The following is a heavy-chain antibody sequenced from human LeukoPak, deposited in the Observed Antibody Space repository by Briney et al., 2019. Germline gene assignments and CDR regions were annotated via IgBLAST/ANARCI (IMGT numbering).Heavy chain of an antibody. V-gene: IGHV3-48*03. CDR2: ITDGGSAV. CDR1: GSTFNIYE. D-gene: IGHD5/OR15-5a*01. J-gene: IGHJ6*02. CDR3: ARRSTMSYHAIDV. Sequence: TGGSLRLSCAASGSTFNIYEMNWVRQAPGKGLEWISYITDGGSAVYYADSVKGRFTVSRDNARNSLFLQVNSLRAEDTATYYCARRSTMSYHAIDVWGQGTMVTVSS.